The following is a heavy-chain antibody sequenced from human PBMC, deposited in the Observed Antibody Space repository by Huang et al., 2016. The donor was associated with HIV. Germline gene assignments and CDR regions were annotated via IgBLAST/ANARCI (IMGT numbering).Heavy chain of an antibody. Sequence: WCKASRSNCAGSLLRWGRHVPGKGLVWMGSIEFDYAAPIYSPSLQGQVTISADTSLDSSYLQWTSLRASDTAIFYCARRRRGGFDIWGQGTLVTVSS. CDR1: RSNCAGSL. D-gene: IGHD2-15*01. CDR3: ARRRRGGFDI. CDR2: IEFDYAAP. V-gene: IGHV5-51*01. J-gene: IGHJ3*02.